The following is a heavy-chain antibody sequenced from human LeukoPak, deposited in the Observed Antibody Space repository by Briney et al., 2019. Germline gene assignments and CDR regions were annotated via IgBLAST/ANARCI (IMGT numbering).Heavy chain of an antibody. D-gene: IGHD1-26*01. V-gene: IGHV3-21*01. Sequence: GGSLRLSCAASGFTFSSYSMNWVRQAPGKGLEWVSSISSSSSYIYYADSVKGRFTISSDNAKNSLYLQMNSLRAEDTAVYYCASGPVTWGVAVYYIDYWGQGALVTVSS. CDR1: GFTFSSYS. J-gene: IGHJ4*02. CDR3: ASGPVTWGVAVYYIDY. CDR2: ISSSSSYI.